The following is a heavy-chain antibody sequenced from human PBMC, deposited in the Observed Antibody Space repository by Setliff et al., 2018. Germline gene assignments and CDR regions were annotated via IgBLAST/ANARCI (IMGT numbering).Heavy chain of an antibody. D-gene: IGHD3-22*01. J-gene: IGHJ5*02. Sequence: PSETLSLTCTVSGGSISSYYWSWIRQPPGKGLEWIGYYRSGSTNYNPSLKSRVTISVDTSKNQFSLKLSSVTAADTAVYYCARAAKYDSSSYYGLWLDPWGQGTLVTVSS. CDR2: YRSGST. CDR3: ARAAKYDSSSYYGLWLDP. V-gene: IGHV4-59*01. CDR1: GGSISSYY.